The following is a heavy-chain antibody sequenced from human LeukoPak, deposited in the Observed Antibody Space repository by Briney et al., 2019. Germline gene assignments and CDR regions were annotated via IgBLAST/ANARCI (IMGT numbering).Heavy chain of an antibody. D-gene: IGHD3-10*01. CDR3: AKGGGDARYYFDY. V-gene: IGHV3-23*01. Sequence: GGSLRLSCAASGFTFTNYAMTWVRQAPGKGLEWVSAIGGSGGNTNYADSVRGRFTISRDSSKNTLYLEMNSLRAEDTAVYYCAKGGGDARYYFDYWAREPWSPSPQ. J-gene: IGHJ4*02. CDR1: GFTFTNYA. CDR2: IGGSGGNT.